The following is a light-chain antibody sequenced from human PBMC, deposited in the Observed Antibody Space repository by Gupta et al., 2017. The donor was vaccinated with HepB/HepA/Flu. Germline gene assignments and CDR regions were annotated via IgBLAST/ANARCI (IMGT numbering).Light chain of an antibody. J-gene: IGKJ3*01. Sequence: ETVLTQSPGTLSLSPGERATLSCRTSQSVSSSYLAWYQQKPGQAPRLLIYGASSRATGIPDRFSGSGSGTDFTLTISRLEPEDFAVYYCQQWGTFGPGTKVEIK. V-gene: IGKV3-20*01. CDR1: QSVSSSY. CDR2: GAS. CDR3: QQWGT.